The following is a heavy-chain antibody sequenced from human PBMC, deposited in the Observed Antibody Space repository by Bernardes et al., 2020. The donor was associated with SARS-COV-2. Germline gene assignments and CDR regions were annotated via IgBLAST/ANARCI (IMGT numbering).Heavy chain of an antibody. CDR2: ISWNSGYI. J-gene: IGHJ3*02. D-gene: IGHD4-17*01. CDR3: AKLTAARMRYGDYRNDEFDI. V-gene: IGHV3-9*01. CDR1: GFTFDDYA. Sequence: GGSLILSCAASGFTFDDYAMHWVRQAPGKGLEWVSGISWNSGYIGYADSVKGRFTISRDNAKNSLYLQMNSLRAEDTALYYCAKLTAARMRYGDYRNDEFDIWGQGTMVTVSS.